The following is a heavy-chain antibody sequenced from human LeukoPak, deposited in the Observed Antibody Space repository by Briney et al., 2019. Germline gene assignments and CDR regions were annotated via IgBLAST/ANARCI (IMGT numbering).Heavy chain of an antibody. D-gene: IGHD3-16*01. J-gene: IGHJ4*02. V-gene: IGHV3-48*03. CDR1: GFTFSSYE. CDR2: ISSSGSTI. Sequence: GGSLRLSCAASGFTFSSYEMNWVRQAPGKGLEWVSYISSSGSTIYYADSVKGRFTISRDNAKNSLYLQMSSLRAEDTAVYYCARLYDYVWGGQEYWGQGTLVTVSS. CDR3: ARLYDYVWGGQEY.